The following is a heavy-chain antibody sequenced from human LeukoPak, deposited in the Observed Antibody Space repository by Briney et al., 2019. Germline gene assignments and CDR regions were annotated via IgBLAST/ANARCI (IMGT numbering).Heavy chain of an antibody. Sequence: GGSLRLSCAASGFTVSSNSMSWVRQTPGKGLEWVSIIYSGGSTYNADSVKGRFTISRDNSKNTLYLQMNSLRAEDTAVYYCAREGTVRGQGTLVTVSS. CDR1: GFTVSSNS. CDR3: AREGTV. CDR2: IYSGGST. V-gene: IGHV3-66*01. J-gene: IGHJ4*02. D-gene: IGHD4-11*01.